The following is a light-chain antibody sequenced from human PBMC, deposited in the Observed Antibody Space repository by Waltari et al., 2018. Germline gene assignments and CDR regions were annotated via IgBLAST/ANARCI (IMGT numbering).Light chain of an antibody. CDR2: DAS. Sequence: EIVLTPSGTLSLSPWGRATLSLRASQSVSRYLAWYQQKPGQAPRLLIYDASSRATGIPDRFSGSGSGTDFSLTISRLEPEDFAVYYCQKYGSLPETFGQGTKVEIK. CDR1: QSVSRY. V-gene: IGKV3-20*01. CDR3: QKYGSLPET. J-gene: IGKJ1*01.